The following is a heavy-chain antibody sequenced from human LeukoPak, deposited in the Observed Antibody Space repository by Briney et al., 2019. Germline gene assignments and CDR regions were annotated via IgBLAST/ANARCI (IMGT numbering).Heavy chain of an antibody. Sequence: GGSLRLSCAASGFTFSSYSMNWVRQAPGKGLEWVSYISSSSSTIYYADSVKGRFTISRDNAKNSLYLQMNSLRAEDTAVYYCAKGIGAMVTGPKDYWGQGTLVTVSS. CDR2: ISSSSSTI. CDR1: GFTFSSYS. V-gene: IGHV3-48*01. CDR3: AKGIGAMVTGPKDY. J-gene: IGHJ4*02. D-gene: IGHD5-18*01.